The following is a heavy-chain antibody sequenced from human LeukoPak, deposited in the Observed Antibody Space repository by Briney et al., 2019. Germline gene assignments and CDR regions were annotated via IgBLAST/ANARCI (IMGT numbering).Heavy chain of an antibody. Sequence: ASVKVSCKASGYTFTGYYMHWVRQAPGQGLEWMGWINPNSGGTRYARQFQGRVTMTRDTSIGTVYMELSTLRSDDTAVYYCARGLSTSSNWELDYWGQGTLVTVSS. CDR2: INPNSGGT. D-gene: IGHD6-6*01. CDR3: ARGLSTSSNWELDY. J-gene: IGHJ4*02. CDR1: GYTFTGYY. V-gene: IGHV1-2*02.